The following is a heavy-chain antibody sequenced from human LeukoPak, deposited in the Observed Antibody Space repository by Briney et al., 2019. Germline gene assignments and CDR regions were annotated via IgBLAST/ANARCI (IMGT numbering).Heavy chain of an antibody. J-gene: IGHJ5*02. D-gene: IGHD2/OR15-2a*01. V-gene: IGHV3-21*01. Sequence: GGSLRLSCAASRFTFSSYSMNWVRQAPGKGLEWVSSIGSSSSYIYYAGSVKGRFTISRDNAKNSLYLQMKSLRAEDTAVYYCARGKTSQNIVTRKTYNWFDPWGQGTLVTVSS. CDR3: ARGKTSQNIVTRKTYNWFDP. CDR2: IGSSSSYI. CDR1: RFTFSSYS.